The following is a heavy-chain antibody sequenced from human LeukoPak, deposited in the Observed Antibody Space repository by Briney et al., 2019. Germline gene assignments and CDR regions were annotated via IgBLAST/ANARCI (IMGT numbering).Heavy chain of an antibody. CDR2: IVVGSGNT. V-gene: IGHV1-58*02. Sequence: SVKVSCKASGFTFTSSAMQWVRQARGQRLEWIGWIVVGSGNTNYAQKFQERVTITRDMSTRTAYMELSSLRSEDTAVYYCAADSGRYSRLYYYYMDVWGKGTTVTVSS. CDR1: GFTFTSSA. J-gene: IGHJ6*03. D-gene: IGHD6-13*01. CDR3: AADSGRYSRLYYYYMDV.